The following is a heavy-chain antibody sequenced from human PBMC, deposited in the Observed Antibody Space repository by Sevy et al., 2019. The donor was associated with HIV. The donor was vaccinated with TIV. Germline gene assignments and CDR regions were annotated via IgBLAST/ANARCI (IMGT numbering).Heavy chain of an antibody. V-gene: IGHV3-66*01. CDR3: ARGKSGYGYALNY. J-gene: IGHJ4*02. CDR2: IHSDDTT. CDR1: GFTVNSNY. Sequence: GGSLRLSCAASGFTVNSNYMTWVRQAPGKGLEGVSVIHSDDTTYHADSVKDRVTISSDNFKNTLYLHMSSLRAEDTAVYYCARGKSGYGYALNYWGQGTLVTVSS. D-gene: IGHD5-18*01.